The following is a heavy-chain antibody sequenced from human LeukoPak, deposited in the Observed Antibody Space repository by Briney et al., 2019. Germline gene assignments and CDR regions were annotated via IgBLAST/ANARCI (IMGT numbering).Heavy chain of an antibody. Sequence: PSETLSLTCAVYGGSFSGYYWSWIRQPPGKGLEWIGEINHSGSTNYNPSLKSRVTISVDTSKNQFSLKLSSVTAADTAVYYCARGKGLTTVTTWYYYYYGMDVWGQGTTVTVSS. V-gene: IGHV4-34*01. CDR3: ARGKGLTTVTTWYYYYYGMDV. CDR1: GGSFSGYY. D-gene: IGHD4-17*01. J-gene: IGHJ6*02. CDR2: INHSGST.